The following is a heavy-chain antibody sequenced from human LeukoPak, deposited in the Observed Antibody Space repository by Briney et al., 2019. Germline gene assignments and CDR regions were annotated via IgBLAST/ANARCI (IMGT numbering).Heavy chain of an antibody. D-gene: IGHD3-22*01. CDR2: IRYDGSNK. CDR3: ATQYYYDSNDYYYYDAFDI. Sequence: GGSLRLSCAASGFTFSSYGMHWVRQAPGKGLEWVAFIRYDGSNKYYADSVKGRFTISRDNSKNTLYLQMNGLRAEDTAVYYCATQYYYDSNDYYYYDAFDIWGQGTVVAVSS. J-gene: IGHJ3*02. CDR1: GFTFSSYG. V-gene: IGHV3-30*02.